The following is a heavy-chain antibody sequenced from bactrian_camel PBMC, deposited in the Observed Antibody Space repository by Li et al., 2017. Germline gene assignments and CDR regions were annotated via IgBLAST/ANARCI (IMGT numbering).Heavy chain of an antibody. V-gene: IGHV3S1*01. CDR1: GFTFSNNW. CDR2: IYTGDGST. D-gene: IGHD5*01. Sequence: HVQLVESGGGLVQPGGSLRLSCAASGFTFSNNWMHWVRQAPGKGLEWVSSIYTGDGSTNSADSVKGRFTISRDNTKNMLYLQMNSLKSEDTALYYCVRDLGYGYDGLDSWGNGTQVTVS. J-gene: IGHJ7*01.